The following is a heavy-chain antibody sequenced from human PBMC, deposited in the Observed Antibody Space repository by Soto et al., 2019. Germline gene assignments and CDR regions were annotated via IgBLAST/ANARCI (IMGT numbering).Heavy chain of an antibody. D-gene: IGHD1-26*01. Sequence: EVQLLESGGGLVQPGGSLRLSCAASGFTFSSYAMSWVRQAPGKGLEWVSAISGSGGTYYADSVKGRFTISRDNSKNTLYLQMNSPRAEDTAVYYCAKYYDYYFYYMDVWGKGTTVTVSS. CDR3: AKYYDYYFYYMDV. V-gene: IGHV3-23*01. CDR1: GFTFSSYA. J-gene: IGHJ6*03. CDR2: ISGSGGT.